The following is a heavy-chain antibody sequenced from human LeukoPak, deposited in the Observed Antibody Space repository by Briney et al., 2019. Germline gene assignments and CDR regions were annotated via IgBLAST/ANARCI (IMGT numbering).Heavy chain of an antibody. Sequence: PSETLSLTCTVSGGSISSYYWSWIRQPPGKGLEWIGYIYYSGSTSYNPSLKSRVTISVDTSKNQFSLKLSSVTAADTAVYYCARGRRTGFFDYWGQGTLVTVSS. D-gene: IGHD3/OR15-3a*01. J-gene: IGHJ4*02. CDR1: GGSISSYY. V-gene: IGHV4-59*01. CDR2: IYYSGST. CDR3: ARGRRTGFFDY.